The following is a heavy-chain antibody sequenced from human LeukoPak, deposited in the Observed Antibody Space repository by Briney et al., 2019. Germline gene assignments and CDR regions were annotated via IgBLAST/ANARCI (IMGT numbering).Heavy chain of an antibody. J-gene: IGHJ3*01. CDR3: ARGGYCSGGICYSYNAFDV. Sequence: GGSLRLSCAASGFTFSYYEMNWVRQAPGKGLEWVSYISSSVTTINYADSVKGRFTISRDNAKYSLYLQMNSLRAEDTAVYYCARGGYCSGGICYSYNAFDVWGQGTMVTVPS. V-gene: IGHV3-48*03. CDR1: GFTFSYYE. CDR2: ISSSVTTI. D-gene: IGHD2-15*01.